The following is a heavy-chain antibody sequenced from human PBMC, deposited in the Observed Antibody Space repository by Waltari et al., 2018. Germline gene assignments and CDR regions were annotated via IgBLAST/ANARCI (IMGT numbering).Heavy chain of an antibody. CDR1: GFTFSSYA. CDR2: ISGSGGST. J-gene: IGHJ5*02. D-gene: IGHD3-16*01. Sequence: EVQLLESGGGLVQPGGFLRLSCAASGFTFSSYARSWVRQAPVKGLECVSAISGSGGSTYYADSVKGRFTISRDNSKNTLYLQMNSLRAEDTAVYYCAKGPRRLGNWFDPWGQGTLVTVSS. V-gene: IGHV3-23*01. CDR3: AKGPRRLGNWFDP.